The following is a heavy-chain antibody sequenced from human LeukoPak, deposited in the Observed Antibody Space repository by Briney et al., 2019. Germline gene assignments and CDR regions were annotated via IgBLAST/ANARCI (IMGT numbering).Heavy chain of an antibody. D-gene: IGHD6-13*01. J-gene: IGHJ4*02. Sequence: SETLSLTCAVYGGSFSGYYWSWIRHPPGKGLEWIGETNHSGSTNYNPTLKSRVTISVDTAKNQFSLKLNSVTAADTAVYYCARGLEGAAAGVYFDYWGQGTLVIVSS. CDR1: GGSFSGYY. CDR3: ARGLEGAAAGVYFDY. V-gene: IGHV4-34*01. CDR2: TNHSGST.